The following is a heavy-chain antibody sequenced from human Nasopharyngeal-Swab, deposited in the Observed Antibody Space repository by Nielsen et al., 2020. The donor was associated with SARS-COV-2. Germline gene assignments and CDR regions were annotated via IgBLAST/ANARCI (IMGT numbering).Heavy chain of an antibody. D-gene: IGHD3-16*01. V-gene: IGHV3-23*01. J-gene: IGHJ4*02. CDR1: GFTFSNYV. CDR3: ARGSRAGYTYIDS. Sequence: GESLEISCAASGFTFSNYVMSWVRQAPGKGLECVSAISGSGTDTYYADSVQGRFTISRDNSKNTLYLQMNSLGADDTAVYSCARGSRAGYTYIDSWGQGTLDTVSS. CDR2: ISGSGTDT.